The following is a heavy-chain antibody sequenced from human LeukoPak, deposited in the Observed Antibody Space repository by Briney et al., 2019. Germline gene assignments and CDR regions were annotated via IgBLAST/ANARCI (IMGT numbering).Heavy chain of an antibody. V-gene: IGHV3-23*01. CDR1: GITLSNYG. D-gene: IGHD2-15*01. J-gene: IGHJ6*03. CDR3: ARCVGGPKYYYCYYMDV. Sequence: PGGSLRLSCVVSGITLSNYGMSWVRQAPGKGLEWVAGISDSGGTTSYADSVKGRFTVSRDNSKNTLFLQMNSLRAEDTAVYYCARCVGGPKYYYCYYMDVWGKGTTVTVS. CDR2: ISDSGGTT.